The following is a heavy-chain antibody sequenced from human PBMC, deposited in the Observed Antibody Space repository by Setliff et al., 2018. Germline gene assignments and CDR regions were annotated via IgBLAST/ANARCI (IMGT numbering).Heavy chain of an antibody. CDR2: IFNNVET. Sequence: SETLSLTCTVSGGSISGYYWSWIRQPPGKGLEWIAYIFNNVETNYNPSLKSRVTISVDMSKNQFSLQLTSLTAADTAVYYCARGVSGVSWTPRYWGRGTLVTVSS. D-gene: IGHD2-15*01. J-gene: IGHJ4*02. CDR1: GGSISGYY. V-gene: IGHV4-4*08. CDR3: ARGVSGVSWTPRY.